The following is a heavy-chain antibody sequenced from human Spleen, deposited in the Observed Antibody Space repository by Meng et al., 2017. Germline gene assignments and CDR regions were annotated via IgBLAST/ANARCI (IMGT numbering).Heavy chain of an antibody. Sequence: QVPLVQSGAEVKKPGASVKVSCKPSGYNLPHYYIHWVRRAPGQGLEWLGRINPKSGDTHYAQKFQARVTMTGDTSISTAYMELSGLRSDDTAMYYCARDEDISAAGKLFSDYWGQGTLVTVSS. D-gene: IGHD6-25*01. CDR2: INPKSGDT. J-gene: IGHJ4*02. CDR3: ARDEDISAAGKLFSDY. V-gene: IGHV1-2*06. CDR1: GYNLPHYY.